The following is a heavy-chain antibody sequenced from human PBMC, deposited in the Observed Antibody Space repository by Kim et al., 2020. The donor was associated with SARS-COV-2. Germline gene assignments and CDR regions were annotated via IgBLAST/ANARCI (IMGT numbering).Heavy chain of an antibody. V-gene: IGHV3-7*01. CDR1: GFTFSSYW. D-gene: IGHD4-17*01. J-gene: IGHJ6*02. Sequence: GGSLRLSCAASGFTFSSYWMSWVRQAPGKGLEWVANIKQDGSEKYYVDSVKGRFTISRDNTKNSLYLQMNSLRAEDTAVYYCARDHGDDYGDPNYGMDVWGQGTTVTVSS. CDR2: IKQDGSEK. CDR3: ARDHGDDYGDPNYGMDV.